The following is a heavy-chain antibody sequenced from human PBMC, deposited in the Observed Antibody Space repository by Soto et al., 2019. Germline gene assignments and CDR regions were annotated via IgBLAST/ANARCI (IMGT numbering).Heavy chain of an antibody. V-gene: IGHV1-69*12. CDR3: AAGSSVTMVRGVIPDWFDP. J-gene: IGHJ5*02. CDR1: GGTFSSYA. CDR2: IIPIFGTA. Sequence: QVQLVQSGAEVKKPGSSVKVSCKASGGTFSSYAISWVRHAPGQGLEWMGGIIPIFGTANYAQKFQGRVTITADESTSTAYMERSSMRSEDTAVYYCAAGSSVTMVRGVIPDWFDPWGQGTLVTVSS. D-gene: IGHD3-10*01.